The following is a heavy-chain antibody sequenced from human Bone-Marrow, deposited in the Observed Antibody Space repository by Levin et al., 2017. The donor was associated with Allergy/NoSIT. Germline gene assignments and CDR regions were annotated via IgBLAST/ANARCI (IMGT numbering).Heavy chain of an antibody. CDR3: ARLQNDFWSGYHNFFDP. D-gene: IGHD3-3*01. CDR2: MNPNSGNT. Sequence: GESLKISCKASGYTFISFDINWVRQAPGQGLEWVGWMNPNSGNTAYAQKFQGRVTMTRNTSISTVYMELGSLTSDDTAVYYCARLQNDFWSGYHNFFDPWGQGTLVTVSS. CDR1: GYTFISFD. J-gene: IGHJ5*02. V-gene: IGHV1-8*01.